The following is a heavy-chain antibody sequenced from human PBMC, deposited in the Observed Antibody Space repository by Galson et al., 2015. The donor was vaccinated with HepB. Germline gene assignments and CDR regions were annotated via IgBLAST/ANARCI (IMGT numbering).Heavy chain of an antibody. D-gene: IGHD4-17*01. CDR3: ASAAYGDYVVGMDV. V-gene: IGHV4-61*02. Sequence: QVQLQESGPGLVKPSQTLSLTCTVSGGSISSGSYYWSWIRQPAEKGLEWIGRIYTSGSTNYNPSLKSRVTMSVDTSKNQFSLKLSSVTAADTAVYYCASAAYGDYVVGMDVWGKGTTVTVSS. J-gene: IGHJ6*04. CDR2: IYTSGST. CDR1: GGSISSGSYY.